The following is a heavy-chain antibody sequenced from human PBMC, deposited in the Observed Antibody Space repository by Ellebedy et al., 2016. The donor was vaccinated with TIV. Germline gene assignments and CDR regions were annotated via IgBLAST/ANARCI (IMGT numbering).Heavy chain of an antibody. D-gene: IGHD3-22*01. CDR3: ARVNMFFYDSSGFPNMYFDL. CDR1: GGSVSSEKYY. V-gene: IGHV4-61*01. Sequence: MPSETLSLTCTVSGGSVSSEKYYWSWIRQPPGKGLEWIAYVEHSGGTNYNYKSSLKSRVTISLDTSKNQFSLNLMSVTAADTAVYYCARVNMFFYDSSGFPNMYFDLWGRGTLVTVSS. CDR2: VEHSGGT. J-gene: IGHJ2*01.